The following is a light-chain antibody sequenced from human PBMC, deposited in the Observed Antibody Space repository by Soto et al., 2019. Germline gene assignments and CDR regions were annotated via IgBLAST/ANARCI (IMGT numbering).Light chain of an antibody. Sequence: QSVLTQPPSASGSPGQSVTISCTGTSGDVGGYNYVSWYQQHPGKASKLMIYEVSKRPSGVPDRFSGSKSGNTASLAVSGLQAEDEADYYCSSYAGSNNYVVFGGGTKLTVL. CDR3: SSYAGSNNYVV. CDR2: EVS. V-gene: IGLV2-8*01. CDR1: SGDVGGYNY. J-gene: IGLJ2*01.